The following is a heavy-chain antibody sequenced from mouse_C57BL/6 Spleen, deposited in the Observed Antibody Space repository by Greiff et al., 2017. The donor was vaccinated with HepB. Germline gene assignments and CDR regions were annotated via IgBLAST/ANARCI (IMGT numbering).Heavy chain of an antibody. Sequence: LQQSGPELVKPGASVKISCKASGYAFSSSWMNWVKQRPGKGLEWIGRIYPGDGDTNYNGKFKGKATLTADKSSSTAYMQLSSLTSEDSAVYFGARKGNLAWFAYWGQGTLVTVSA. J-gene: IGHJ3*01. CDR3: ARKGNLAWFAY. V-gene: IGHV1-82*01. CDR2: IYPGDGDT. CDR1: GYAFSSSW.